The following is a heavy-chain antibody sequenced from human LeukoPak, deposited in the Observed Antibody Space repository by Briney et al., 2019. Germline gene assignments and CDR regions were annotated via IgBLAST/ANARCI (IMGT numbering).Heavy chain of an antibody. V-gene: IGHV5-51*01. D-gene: IGHD5-18*01. J-gene: IGHJ4*02. CDR3: ARGVYSYGFYDY. CDR2: IYPGDSDT. Sequence: GEALKISYKGSGYSFTSYWIGWGRPMPGKGGEWRGIIYPGDSDTRYSPSFQGQVTISADKSISPAYLQWSSLKASDTAMYYCARGVYSYGFYDYWGQGTLVTVSS. CDR1: GYSFTSYW.